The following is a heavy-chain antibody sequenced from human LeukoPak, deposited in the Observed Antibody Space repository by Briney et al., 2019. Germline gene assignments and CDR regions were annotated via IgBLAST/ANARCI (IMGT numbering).Heavy chain of an antibody. CDR3: AKDLRITMIPDY. CDR2: ISGSGGST. D-gene: IGHD3-22*01. V-gene: IGHV3-23*01. J-gene: IGHJ4*02. Sequence: PGGSLRLSCAASGCTFSSYAMSWVRQAPGKGLEWVSAISGSGGSTYYADSVRGRFTISRDNSKNTLYLQMNSLRAEDTAVYYCAKDLRITMIPDYWGQGTLVTVSS. CDR1: GCTFSSYA.